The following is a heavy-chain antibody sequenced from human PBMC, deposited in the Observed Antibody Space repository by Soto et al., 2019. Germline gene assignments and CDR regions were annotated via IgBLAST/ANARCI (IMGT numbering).Heavy chain of an antibody. V-gene: IGHV4-30-2*01. CDR2: IYHSGST. CDR1: GGSISSGGYS. D-gene: IGHD3-10*01. J-gene: IGHJ6*02. CDR3: ARDGPTAMVRGVRGSYGMEV. Sequence: SETLSLTCAVSGGSISSGGYSWSWIRQPPGKGLEWIGYIYHSGSTYYNPSLKSRVTISVDRSKTQSSLNLTSVTAADKAVYYCARDGPTAMVRGVRGSYGMEVWGQGTTVTVSS.